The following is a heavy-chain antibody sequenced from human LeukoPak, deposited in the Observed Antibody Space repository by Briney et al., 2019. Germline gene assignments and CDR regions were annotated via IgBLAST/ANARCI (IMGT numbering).Heavy chain of an antibody. V-gene: IGHV4-34*01. CDR1: GGSFSGYY. J-gene: IGHJ4*02. Sequence: SETLSLTCAVYGGSFSGYYWSWIRQPPGKGLEWIGEINHSGSINYNPSLKSRVTISVDTSKNQFSLKLSSVTAADTAVYYCARGGDIVVVPAARYGDYWGQGTLVTVSS. CDR3: ARGGDIVVVPAARYGDY. D-gene: IGHD2-2*01. CDR2: INHSGSI.